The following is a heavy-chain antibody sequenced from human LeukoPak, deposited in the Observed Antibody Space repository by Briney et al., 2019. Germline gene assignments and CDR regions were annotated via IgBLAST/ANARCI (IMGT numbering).Heavy chain of an antibody. D-gene: IGHD2-8*01. J-gene: IGHJ4*02. V-gene: IGHV4-39*01. CDR3: ARRLRVYAVDY. CDR2: IYYSGST. CDR1: GGSISGSSYY. Sequence: SETLSLTCTVSGGSISGSSYYWGWIRQPPGKGMEWIGSIYYSGSTYYNPSLKSRVTISVDTSKNQFSLRLSSVTAADTAVYYCARRLRVYAVDYCGQGTLVTVSS.